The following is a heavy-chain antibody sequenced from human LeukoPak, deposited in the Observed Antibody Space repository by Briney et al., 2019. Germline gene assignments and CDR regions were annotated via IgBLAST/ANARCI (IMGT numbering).Heavy chain of an antibody. Sequence: ASVKVSCKASGYSFIGYYMHWVRQAPGQGLEWMGIINPSGGSTRYAQKFQGRVTTTRDTSTSTVYMELSSLRSEDTAVYYCARGYCSSTSCYTGAAFDIWGQGTMVTVSS. CDR1: GYSFIGYY. CDR2: INPSGGST. CDR3: ARGYCSSTSCYTGAAFDI. J-gene: IGHJ3*02. D-gene: IGHD2-2*02. V-gene: IGHV1-46*01.